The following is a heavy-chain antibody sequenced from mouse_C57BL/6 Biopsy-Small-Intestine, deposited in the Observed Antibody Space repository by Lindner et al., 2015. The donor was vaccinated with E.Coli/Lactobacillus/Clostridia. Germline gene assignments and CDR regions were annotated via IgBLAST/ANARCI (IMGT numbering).Heavy chain of an antibody. CDR1: GYAFTNYL. V-gene: IGHV1-54*01. CDR2: INPGSGGT. J-gene: IGHJ2*01. D-gene: IGHD3-3*01. Sequence: VQLQESGAELVRPGTSVKVSCKASGYAFTNYLIEWVKQRPGQGLEWIGLINPGSGGTNYNEKFKGKATLTADKSSSTAYMQLSSLTSEDSAVYFCAGGAGSFDYWGQGTTLTVSS. CDR3: AGGAGSFDY.